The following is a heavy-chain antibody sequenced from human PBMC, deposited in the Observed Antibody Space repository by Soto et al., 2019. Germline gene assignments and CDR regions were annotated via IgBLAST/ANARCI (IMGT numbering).Heavy chain of an antibody. J-gene: IGHJ4*02. V-gene: IGHV3-23*01. CDR1: GFTFSSYV. D-gene: IGHD5-12*01. CDR2: ISGSGGST. CDR3: AKAPMVATSLFDY. Sequence: EVQLLESGGGLVQPGGSLRLSCAASGFTFSSYVMSWVRQAPGKGLEWVSAISGSGGSTYYADSVKGRFTISRHNSKNTLYLQMNSLRAEDTAVYYCAKAPMVATSLFDYWGQGTLVTVSS.